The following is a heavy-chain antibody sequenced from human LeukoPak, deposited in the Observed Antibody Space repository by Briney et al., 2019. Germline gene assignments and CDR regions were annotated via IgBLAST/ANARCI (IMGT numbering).Heavy chain of an antibody. CDR3: ARYSSSSDYYYYYMDV. Sequence: GESLKISCKGSGYSFTSYWIGWVRQIPGKGLEWMGIFYPGDSDTRYSPSFQGQVTISADKSISTAYLQWSSLKASDTAMYYCARYSSSSDYYYYYMDVWGKGTTVTVSS. D-gene: IGHD6-6*01. V-gene: IGHV5-51*01. CDR1: GYSFTSYW. CDR2: FYPGDSDT. J-gene: IGHJ6*03.